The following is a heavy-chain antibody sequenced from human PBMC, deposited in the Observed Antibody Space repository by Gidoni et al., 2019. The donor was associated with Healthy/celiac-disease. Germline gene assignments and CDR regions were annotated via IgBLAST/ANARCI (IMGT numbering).Heavy chain of an antibody. Sequence: EVQLLESGGGLVQPGGSLGLSCAAYGFRFCSYALNWVRQAPGKGLGLVSAIRGSGGSTYYADSVKGRFTISRDNSKNTLYLQMNSLRAEDTAVYYCAKDDSSGYYYYGMDVWGQGTTVTVSS. J-gene: IGHJ6*02. CDR1: GFRFCSYA. V-gene: IGHV3-23*01. D-gene: IGHD3-22*01. CDR3: AKDDSSGYYYYGMDV. CDR2: IRGSGGST.